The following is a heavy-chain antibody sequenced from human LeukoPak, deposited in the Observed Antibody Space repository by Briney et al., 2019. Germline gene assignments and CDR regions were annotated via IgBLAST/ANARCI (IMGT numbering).Heavy chain of an antibody. V-gene: IGHV3-23*01. D-gene: IGHD3-10*01. CDR1: GFTFRTYA. J-gene: IGHJ4*02. CDR3: AKKPYYYGSGRLYYFDY. Sequence: GGSLRPSCAAPGFTFRTYAMSSVRQAPGKGLEWVSAISGSGGSTYYADSVKGRFTIPKDNSKNTLYLQMNSLRAEDTAVYYCAKKPYYYGSGRLYYFDYWGQGTLVTVSS. CDR2: ISGSGGST.